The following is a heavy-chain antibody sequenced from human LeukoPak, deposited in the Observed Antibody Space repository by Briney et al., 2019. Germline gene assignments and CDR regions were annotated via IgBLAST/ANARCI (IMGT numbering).Heavy chain of an antibody. CDR3: AKGTYSFYGMDV. CDR2: ISYDGSNK. CDR1: GFTFSSYG. V-gene: IGHV3-30*18. Sequence: GRSLRLSCAASGFTFSSYGMHWVRQAPGKGLEWVAVISYDGSNKYYADSVKGRFTISRDNSKNTLYLQMNSLRAEDTAVYYCAKGTYSFYGMDVWGQGTTVTVPS. D-gene: IGHD6-13*01. J-gene: IGHJ6*02.